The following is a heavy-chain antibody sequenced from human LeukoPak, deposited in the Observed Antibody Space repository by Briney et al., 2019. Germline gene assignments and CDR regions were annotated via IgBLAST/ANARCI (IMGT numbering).Heavy chain of an antibody. Sequence: SVKVSCKASGGTFSSYAISWVRQAPGQGLEWMGGIIPIFGTANYAQKFQGRVTITADESTSTAYMELSSLRSEDTAVYYCARAGCITGTKCIPFDYWGQGTLVTVSS. CDR3: ARAGCITGTKCIPFDY. J-gene: IGHJ4*02. D-gene: IGHD1-7*01. V-gene: IGHV1-69*01. CDR1: GGTFSSYA. CDR2: IIPIFGTA.